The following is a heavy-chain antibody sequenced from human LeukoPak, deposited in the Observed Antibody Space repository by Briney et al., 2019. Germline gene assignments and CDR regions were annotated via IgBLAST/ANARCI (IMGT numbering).Heavy chain of an antibody. D-gene: IGHD2-2*01. CDR2: ISAYNGNT. Sequence: ASVKVSCKASGYTFTSYGISWVRQAPGQGLEWMGWISAYNGNTNYAQKLQGRVTMATDTSTSTAYMELRSLRSDDTAVYYCARVGESTPCYYYYGMDVWGQGTTVTVSS. V-gene: IGHV1-18*01. J-gene: IGHJ6*02. CDR1: GYTFTSYG. CDR3: ARVGESTPCYYYYGMDV.